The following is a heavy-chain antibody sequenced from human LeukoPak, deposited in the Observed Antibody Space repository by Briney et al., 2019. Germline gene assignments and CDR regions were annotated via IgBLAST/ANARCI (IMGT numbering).Heavy chain of an antibody. D-gene: IGHD2-15*01. Sequence: TGGSLRLSCAASGFTFSSYEMNWVRQAPGKGLEWVSYISSSGSTIYYPDSVKGRFTISRDNDKNSLYLQMNSLRAEDTAVYYCASLPVAATREFDYWGQGTLVTVSS. CDR3: ASLPVAATREFDY. CDR1: GFTFSSYE. J-gene: IGHJ4*02. V-gene: IGHV3-48*03. CDR2: ISSSGSTI.